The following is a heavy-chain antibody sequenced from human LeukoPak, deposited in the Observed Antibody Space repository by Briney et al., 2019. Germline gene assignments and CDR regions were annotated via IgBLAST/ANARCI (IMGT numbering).Heavy chain of an antibody. J-gene: IGHJ5*02. CDR3: AKGAGGFSYYNWFDP. CDR2: IYTSGST. D-gene: IGHD5-18*01. Sequence: SETLSLTCTVSGGSISSHYWSWIRQPAGKGLEWIGRIYTSGSTNYNPSLKSRVTMSVDTSKNQFSLKLASVTAADTAIYYCAKGAGGFSYYNWFDPWGQGTLVTVSS. V-gene: IGHV4-4*07. CDR1: GGSISSHY.